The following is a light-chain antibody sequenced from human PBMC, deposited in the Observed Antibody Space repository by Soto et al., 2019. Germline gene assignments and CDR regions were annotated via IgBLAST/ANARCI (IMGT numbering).Light chain of an antibody. CDR3: SSYTSTDNYV. CDR2: EVS. V-gene: IGLV2-14*01. Sequence: QSVLTQPASVSGSPGQSITISCTGTASDVGGYNFVSWYQQHPANAPKLMIYEVSHRPPWVSYRFSGSKSANTAFLTISGLQAEDEADYYCSSYTSTDNYVFGTGTKVTV. CDR1: ASDVGGYNF. J-gene: IGLJ1*01.